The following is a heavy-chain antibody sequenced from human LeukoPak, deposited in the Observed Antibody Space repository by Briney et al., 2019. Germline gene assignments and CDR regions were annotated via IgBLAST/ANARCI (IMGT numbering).Heavy chain of an antibody. CDR1: GYTFSGYF. J-gene: IGHJ4*02. D-gene: IGHD1-26*01. Sequence: ASVKVPCRASGYTFSGYFMHWVRQAPGQGLEWMGWIYPNSGGTKYAQKFQGRVTMTRDTSISTIYMELSSLRSDDTAVYYCARFSGSSNFDYWGQGTLVTVSS. V-gene: IGHV1-2*02. CDR3: ARFSGSSNFDY. CDR2: IYPNSGGT.